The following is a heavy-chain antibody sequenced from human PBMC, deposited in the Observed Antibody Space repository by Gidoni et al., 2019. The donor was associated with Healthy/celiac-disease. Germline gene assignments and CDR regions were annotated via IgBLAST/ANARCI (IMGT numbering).Heavy chain of an antibody. Sequence: IRSKAYGGTTEYAASVKGRFTISRDDSKTIAYLQMNSLKTEDTAVYYCTRDDTTPVLRYFDWLLPPDAFDIWGQGTMVTVSS. V-gene: IGHV3-49*02. CDR3: TRDDTTPVLRYFDWLLPPDAFDI. CDR2: IRSKAYGGTT. D-gene: IGHD3-9*01. J-gene: IGHJ3*02.